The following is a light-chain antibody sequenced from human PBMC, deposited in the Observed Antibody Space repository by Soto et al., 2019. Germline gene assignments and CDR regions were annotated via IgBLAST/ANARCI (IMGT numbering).Light chain of an antibody. J-gene: IGKJ1*01. CDR3: QQSYSTPPKT. CDR2: AAS. CDR1: QSISSY. Sequence: DIQITQSASSLSASVGDRVTITCRASQSISSYLNWYQQKPGKAPKLLIYAASSLQSGVPSRFSGSGSGTDFTLTISSLQPEDFATYYCQQSYSTPPKTFGQGTKVDIK. V-gene: IGKV1-39*01.